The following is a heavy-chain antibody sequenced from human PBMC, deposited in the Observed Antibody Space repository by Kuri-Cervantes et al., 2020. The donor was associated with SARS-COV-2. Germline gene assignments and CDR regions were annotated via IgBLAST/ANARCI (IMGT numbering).Heavy chain of an antibody. CDR2: INHSGST. V-gene: IGHV4-34*01. CDR3: ARGRSRITIFGVVISGVGYYFDY. J-gene: IGHJ4*02. Sequence: SETLSLTCAVYGGSFSGYYWSWIRQPPGKGLECIGEINHSGSTNYNPSLKSRVTISVDTSKNQFSLKLSSVTAADTAVYYCARGRSRITIFGVVISGVGYYFDYWGQGTLVTVSS. CDR1: GGSFSGYY. D-gene: IGHD3-3*01.